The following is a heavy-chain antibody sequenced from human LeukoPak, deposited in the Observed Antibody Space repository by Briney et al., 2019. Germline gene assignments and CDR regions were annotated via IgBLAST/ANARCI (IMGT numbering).Heavy chain of an antibody. D-gene: IGHD2-8*01. CDR2: IYYSGST. CDR1: GGSISSSSYY. V-gene: IGHV4-39*01. CDR3: ARKEILYFLFHGWFDP. J-gene: IGHJ5*02. Sequence: SETLSLTCTVSGGSISSSSYYWGSIRQPPGKGLEWIGSIYYSGSTYYNLSLKSRVTISVDTSKNQFSLKLSSVTAADTAVYYCARKEILYFLFHGWFDPWGQGTLVTVSS.